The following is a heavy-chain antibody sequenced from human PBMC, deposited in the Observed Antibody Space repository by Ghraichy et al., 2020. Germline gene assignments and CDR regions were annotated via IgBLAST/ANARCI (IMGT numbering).Heavy chain of an antibody. CDR2: IYTSGST. D-gene: IGHD3-10*01. Sequence: SETLSLTCTVSGGSIRSYYWSWIRQPAGKGLELIGLIYTSGSTNYSPSLQSRVAMSVDTSKNQLSLKLSSVTAADTAVYYCARDFYASGSYRYFDYWGQGTLVTVSS. V-gene: IGHV4-4*07. CDR3: ARDFYASGSYRYFDY. J-gene: IGHJ4*02. CDR1: GGSIRSYY.